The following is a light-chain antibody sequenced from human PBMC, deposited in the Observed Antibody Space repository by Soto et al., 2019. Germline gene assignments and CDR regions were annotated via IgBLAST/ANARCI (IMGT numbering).Light chain of an antibody. CDR3: HRDAVSPLT. CDR2: DAS. CDR1: QSVGRNY. V-gene: IGKV3-20*01. Sequence: EIVLTQSPGTLSLSPGESATLSCRASQSVGRNYLAWFQHKPDQAPRLLIYDASNRATGVPDRFSGSGSGKDFTLSVTRLEPEDFAGYYCHRDAVSPLTFGGGTTVEIK. J-gene: IGKJ4*01.